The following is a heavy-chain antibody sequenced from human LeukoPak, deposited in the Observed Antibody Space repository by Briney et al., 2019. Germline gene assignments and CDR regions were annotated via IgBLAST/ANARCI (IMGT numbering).Heavy chain of an antibody. CDR2: MSTYNANT. CDR1: GYTFTTYG. D-gene: IGHD1-26*01. Sequence: ASVKVSCKASGYTFTTYGISWVRQAPGQGLEWMAWMSTYNANTYYAQSVQGRVTVTTDTSTSTAYMDLRSLRSDDTAVYYCARAPGELVGPSEKYYFDSWGQGTLVLVSS. J-gene: IGHJ4*02. CDR3: ARAPGELVGPSEKYYFDS. V-gene: IGHV1-18*01.